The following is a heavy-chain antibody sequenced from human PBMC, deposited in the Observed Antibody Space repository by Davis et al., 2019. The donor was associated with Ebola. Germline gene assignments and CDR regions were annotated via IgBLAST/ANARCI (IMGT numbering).Heavy chain of an antibody. V-gene: IGHV3-21*01. Sequence: GESLKISCKGSGYTFSSFWMNWVRQAPGKGLEWVSSISSSSSYIYYADSVKGRFTISRDNAKNSLYLQMNSLRAEDTAVYYCARESYYYDSSDYYYDFDYWGQGTLVTVSS. CDR1: GYTFSSFW. CDR2: ISSSSSYI. CDR3: ARESYYYDSSDYYYDFDY. D-gene: IGHD3-22*01. J-gene: IGHJ4*02.